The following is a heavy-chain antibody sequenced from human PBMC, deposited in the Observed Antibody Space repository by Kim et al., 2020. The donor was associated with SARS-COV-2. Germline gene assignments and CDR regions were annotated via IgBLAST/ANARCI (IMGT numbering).Heavy chain of an antibody. CDR2: IIPIFDTA. CDR1: GGTFSSYA. J-gene: IGHJ5*02. CDR3: AREAAAGIWWFDP. Sequence: SVKVSCKASGGTFSSYAISWVRQAPGQGLEWMGGIIPIFDTANYAQKFQGRVTITADKSTSTAYMELSSLRSEDTAVYYYAREAAAGIWWFDPWGQGTLVTVSS. D-gene: IGHD6-13*01. V-gene: IGHV1-69*06.